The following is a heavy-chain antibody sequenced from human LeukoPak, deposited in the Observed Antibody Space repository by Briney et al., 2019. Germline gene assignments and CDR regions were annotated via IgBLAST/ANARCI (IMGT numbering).Heavy chain of an antibody. V-gene: IGHV3-23*01. J-gene: IGHJ6*02. CDR1: GFTFSSYA. CDR2: ISGSGGST. CDR3: AKPPHYDILTGYAYYYYGMDV. D-gene: IGHD3-9*01. Sequence: GGSLRLSCAASGFTFSSYAMSWVRQAPGKGLEWVSAISGSGGSTYYADSMKGRFTISRDNSKNTLYLQMNSLRAEDTAVYYCAKPPHYDILTGYAYYYYGMDVWGQGTTVTVSS.